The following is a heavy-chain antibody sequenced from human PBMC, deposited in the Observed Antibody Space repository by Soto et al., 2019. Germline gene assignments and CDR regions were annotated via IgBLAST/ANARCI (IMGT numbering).Heavy chain of an antibody. CDR3: AREYYSSSSDY. Sequence: EVQLVESGGGLVQPGGSLRLSCAASGFTFSNYWMSWVRQAPGEGLEWVANIKQDGSEKYYVDSVKGRFTISRDNAKNSLYLQMNSLRAEDTAVYYCAREYYSSSSDYWGQGTLVTVSS. D-gene: IGHD6-6*01. V-gene: IGHV3-7*01. J-gene: IGHJ4*02. CDR1: GFTFSNYW. CDR2: IKQDGSEK.